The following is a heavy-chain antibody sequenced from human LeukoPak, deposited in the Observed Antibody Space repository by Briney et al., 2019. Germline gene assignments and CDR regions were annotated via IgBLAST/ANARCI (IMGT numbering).Heavy chain of an antibody. J-gene: IGHJ6*03. Sequence: SVKVSCKASGYTFTSYGIIWVRQAPGQGLEWMGGIIPIFGTANYAQKFQGRVTITADESTSTAYMELRSLRSEDTAVYYCARGGIGDLGWNYDYYYYYMDVWGKGTTVTVSS. V-gene: IGHV1-69*13. CDR1: GYTFTSYG. CDR3: ARGGIGDLGWNYDYYYYYMDV. D-gene: IGHD1-7*01. CDR2: IIPIFGTA.